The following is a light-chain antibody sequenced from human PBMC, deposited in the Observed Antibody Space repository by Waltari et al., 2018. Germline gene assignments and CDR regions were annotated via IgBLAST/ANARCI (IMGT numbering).Light chain of an antibody. Sequence: QAALTQEASVSPPAGQTRTMSCIGISNNIIRTDVAWYQLIYHGAPKTVMVGNSLPSGISDRFSGSKSGTTASLTISGLQPEDEADYYCSTWDYSLNAELFGGGTKLTVL. CDR2: GNS. J-gene: IGLJ2*01. CDR3: STWDYSLNAEL. CDR1: SNNIIRTDV. V-gene: IGLV1-36*01.